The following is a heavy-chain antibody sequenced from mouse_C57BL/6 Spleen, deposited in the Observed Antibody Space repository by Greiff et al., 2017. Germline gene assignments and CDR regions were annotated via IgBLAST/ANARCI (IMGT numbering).Heavy chain of an antibody. CDR1: GYTFTDYN. Sequence: EVKLQQSGPELVKPGASVKIPCKASGYTFTDYNMDWVKQSHGKSLEWIGDINPNNGGTIYNQKFKGKATLTVDKSSSTAYMELRSLTSEDTAVYYCARGYYYGSGYAMDYWGQGTSVTVSS. CDR2: INPNNGGT. D-gene: IGHD1-1*01. V-gene: IGHV1-18*01. J-gene: IGHJ4*01. CDR3: ARGYYYGSGYAMDY.